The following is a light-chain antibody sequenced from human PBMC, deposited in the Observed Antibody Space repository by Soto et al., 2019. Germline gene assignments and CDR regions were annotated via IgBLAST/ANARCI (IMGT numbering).Light chain of an antibody. CDR1: QSVSSN. J-gene: IGKJ4*01. CDR2: GAS. CDR3: QQYNNFPFT. V-gene: IGKV3-15*01. Sequence: EIVMTQSPATLSVSPGERATLSCRASQSVSSNLAWYQQKPGQAPRLLIYGASTRATGIPARFSGSGSGTEFTLTISSLQSVDFAVYYCQQYNNFPFTFGGGTKVEIK.